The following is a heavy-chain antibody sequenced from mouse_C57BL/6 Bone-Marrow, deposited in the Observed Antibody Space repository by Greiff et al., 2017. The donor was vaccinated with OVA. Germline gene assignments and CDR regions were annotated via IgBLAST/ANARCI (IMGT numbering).Heavy chain of an antibody. Sequence: EVKLVESGGDLVKPGGSLKLSCAASGFTFSSYGMSWVRQTPDKRLEWVATISSGGSYTYYPDSVKGRFTISRDNAKNTLYLQMSSLKSEDNAMYYCARDGSSSFDYWGQGTTLTVSS. CDR2: ISSGGSYT. CDR3: ARDGSSSFDY. CDR1: GFTFSSYG. V-gene: IGHV5-6*01. J-gene: IGHJ2*01. D-gene: IGHD1-1*01.